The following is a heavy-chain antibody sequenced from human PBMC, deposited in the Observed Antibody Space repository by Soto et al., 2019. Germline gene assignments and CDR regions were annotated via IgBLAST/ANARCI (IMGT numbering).Heavy chain of an antibody. D-gene: IGHD1-1*01. Sequence: QVQLVQSGAEVRKPGASVKVSCEASGYTFTSYDIYWVRQATGQGLEWMGWMNPSTGNSGYAQKFQGRVTMTIDTSISTVHMELSSLRSEDTAVYYCARRAETNGWNGFGADKYYFDFWGQGTLVTVSS. CDR3: ARRAETNGWNGFGADKYYFDF. CDR2: MNPSTGNS. V-gene: IGHV1-8*01. J-gene: IGHJ4*02. CDR1: GYTFTSYD.